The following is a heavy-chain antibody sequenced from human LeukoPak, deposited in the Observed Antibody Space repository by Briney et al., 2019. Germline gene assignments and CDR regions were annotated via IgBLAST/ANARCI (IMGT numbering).Heavy chain of an antibody. Sequence: SETLSLTCAVYGGSFSGYYWSWIRQPPGKGLEWIGEINHSGSTNYNPSLKSRVTISVDTSKNQFSLKLSSVTAADTAVYYCARILYYYDSSGPDYWGQGTLVTVSS. CDR3: ARILYYYDSSGPDY. D-gene: IGHD3-22*01. CDR2: INHSGST. V-gene: IGHV4-34*01. CDR1: GGSFSGYY. J-gene: IGHJ4*02.